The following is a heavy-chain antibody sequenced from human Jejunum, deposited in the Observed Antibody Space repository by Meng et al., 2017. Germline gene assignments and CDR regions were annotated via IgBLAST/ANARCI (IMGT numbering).Heavy chain of an antibody. Sequence: GESLKISCVASGFTFGTYAMSWVRQAPGKGLEWVLSIRSSGGSADYADSAKGRFTASRDNSMNTLFLQMNSLRVEDTAIYYCAKYQSSGSKTFANWGQGTLVTVSS. J-gene: IGHJ4*02. CDR2: IRSSGGSA. CDR3: AKYQSSGSKTFAN. CDR1: GFTFGTYA. V-gene: IGHV3-23*01. D-gene: IGHD3-22*01.